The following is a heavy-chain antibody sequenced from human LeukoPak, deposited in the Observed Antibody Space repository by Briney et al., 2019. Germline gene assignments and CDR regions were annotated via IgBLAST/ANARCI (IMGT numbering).Heavy chain of an antibody. Sequence: GGSLRLSCAASGFTFSSYWMTWVRQAQGKGLEWVATIKRDGSEKNYVDSVKGRFTTSRDNTKSSLFLQMNSLRTDDTAFYYCARDLLGQGSAAWGQGTLVTVSS. D-gene: IGHD2-15*01. CDR3: ARDLLGQGSAA. CDR1: GFTFSSYW. CDR2: IKRDGSEK. V-gene: IGHV3-7*05. J-gene: IGHJ4*02.